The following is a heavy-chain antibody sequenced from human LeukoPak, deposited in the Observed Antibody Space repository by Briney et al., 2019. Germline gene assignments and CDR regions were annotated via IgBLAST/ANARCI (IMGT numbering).Heavy chain of an antibody. V-gene: IGHV4-39*01. Sequence: SETLSLTCTVSGGSISSSSYYWGWIRQPPGKGLEWIGSIYYSGSTYYNPSLKSRVTISVDTSKNQFSLKLSSVIAADTAVYYCASERGELLNYWGQGTLVTVSS. D-gene: IGHD1-26*01. J-gene: IGHJ4*02. CDR3: ASERGELLNY. CDR1: GGSISSSSYY. CDR2: IYYSGST.